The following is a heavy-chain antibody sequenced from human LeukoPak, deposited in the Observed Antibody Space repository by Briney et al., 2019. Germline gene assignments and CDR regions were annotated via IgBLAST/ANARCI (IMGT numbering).Heavy chain of an antibody. V-gene: IGHV4-39*01. CDR2: IYYSGST. CDR3: ARSAVADHFDY. Sequence: SETLSLTCTVSGGSISSSSYYWGWIRQPPGKGLEWIGSIYYSGSTYYNLSLKSRVTISVDTSKNQFSLKLSSVTAADTAVYYCARSAVADHFDYWGQGTLVTVSS. CDR1: GGSISSSSYY. D-gene: IGHD6-19*01. J-gene: IGHJ4*02.